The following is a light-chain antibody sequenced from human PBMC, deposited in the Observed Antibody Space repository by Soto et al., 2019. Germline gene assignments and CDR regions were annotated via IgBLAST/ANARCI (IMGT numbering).Light chain of an antibody. Sequence: QSVLTQPPSVSAAPGQKVAIPCSGSSSNIVNNYVSWYQQLPGTAPKLLIYENDKRPSGIPDRFSGSKSGTSATLVITGPQTGDEADYYCGNSDSLSAFCVFPTGTKVPVL. J-gene: IGLJ1*01. CDR1: SSNIVNNY. CDR2: END. CDR3: GNSDSLSAFCV. V-gene: IGLV1-51*02.